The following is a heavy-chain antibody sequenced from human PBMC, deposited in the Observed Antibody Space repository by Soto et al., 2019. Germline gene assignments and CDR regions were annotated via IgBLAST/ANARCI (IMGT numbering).Heavy chain of an antibody. CDR3: ARARYYYDSSGYYPLGYYYYGMDV. J-gene: IGHJ6*02. D-gene: IGHD3-22*01. V-gene: IGHV1-69*13. CDR1: GGTFSSYA. Sequence: SVKVSCKASGGTFSSYAISWVRQAPGQGLEWMGGIIPIFGTANYAQKFQGRVTITADESTSTAYMELSSLRSEDTAVYYCARARYYYDSSGYYPLGYYYYGMDVWGQGTTVTVSS. CDR2: IIPIFGTA.